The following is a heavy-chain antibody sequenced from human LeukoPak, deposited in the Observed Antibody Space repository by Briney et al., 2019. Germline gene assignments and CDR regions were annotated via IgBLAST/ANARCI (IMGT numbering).Heavy chain of an antibody. CDR2: IYYSGST. D-gene: IGHD1-26*01. CDR3: ARSPPQWELPNYFDY. CDR1: GGSSSSYY. J-gene: IGHJ4*02. V-gene: IGHV4-59*01. Sequence: SDTLLITSTETGGSSSSYYRSWIRKPPRKGLEWIGYIYYSGSTNYNPSLKSRVTISVDTSKNQFSLKLSSVTAADTAVYYCARSPPQWELPNYFDYWGQGTLVTVSS.